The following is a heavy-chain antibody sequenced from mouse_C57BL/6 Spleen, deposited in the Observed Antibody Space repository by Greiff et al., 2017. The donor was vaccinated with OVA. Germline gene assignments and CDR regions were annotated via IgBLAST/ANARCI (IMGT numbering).Heavy chain of an antibody. CDR2: FNPGSGGT. CDR3: ATQGFAY. Sequence: VQLQQSGAELVRPGTSVKVSCKASGYAFTNYLIEWVKQRPGQGLEWIGVFNPGSGGTNYNEKFKGKATLTADKSSSTAYMQLSSLTSEDSAVYFCATQGFAYWGQGTLVTVSA. V-gene: IGHV1-54*01. CDR1: GYAFTNYL. J-gene: IGHJ3*01.